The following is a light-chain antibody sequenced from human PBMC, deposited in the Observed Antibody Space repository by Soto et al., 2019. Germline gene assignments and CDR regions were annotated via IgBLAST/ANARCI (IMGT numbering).Light chain of an antibody. V-gene: IGLV2-8*01. J-gene: IGLJ3*02. Sequence: QSALTQPASVSGSPGQSITISCTGTSSDVGTYNFVSWYQQHPGKAPKLMIYEVSSRPSGVPDRFSGSKSGNTASLTVSGLQAEDEADYYCSSYAGGIKWVFGGGTKVTVL. CDR2: EVS. CDR1: SSDVGTYNF. CDR3: SSYAGGIKWV.